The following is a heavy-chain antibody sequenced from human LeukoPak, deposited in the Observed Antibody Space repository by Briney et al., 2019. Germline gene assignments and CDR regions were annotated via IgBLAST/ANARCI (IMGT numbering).Heavy chain of an antibody. Sequence: GGSLRLSCAASGFTFSNYAMTWVRQAPGKGLERVSVISGTGVSTYYADSVKGRFTMSRDNSKNMVYLQMNSLRAEDTAVYYCARGTAVAGPFDYWGQGTLVTVSS. CDR3: ARGTAVAGPFDY. CDR2: ISGTGVST. V-gene: IGHV3-23*01. J-gene: IGHJ4*02. CDR1: GFTFSNYA. D-gene: IGHD6-19*01.